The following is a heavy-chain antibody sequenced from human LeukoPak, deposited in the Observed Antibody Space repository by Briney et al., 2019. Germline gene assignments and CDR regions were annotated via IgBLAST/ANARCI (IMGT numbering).Heavy chain of an antibody. Sequence: PGGSLRLSCAASGFTFDVYAMHWVRQAPGKGLEWVSSISSSSYIYYADSVKGRFTISRDNAKNSLYLQMNSLRAEDTAVYYCARDTPRLTYYYYGMDVWGQGTTVTVSS. CDR2: ISSSSYI. V-gene: IGHV3-69-1*01. J-gene: IGHJ6*02. CDR1: GFTFDVYA. CDR3: ARDTPRLTYYYYGMDV. D-gene: IGHD3-22*01.